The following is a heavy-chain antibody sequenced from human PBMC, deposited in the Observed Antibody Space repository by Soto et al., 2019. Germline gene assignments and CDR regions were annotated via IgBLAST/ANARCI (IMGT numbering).Heavy chain of an antibody. V-gene: IGHV4-59*13. D-gene: IGHD3-16*01. CDR1: GGSISGYY. J-gene: IGHJ4*02. CDR2: IYPGGST. CDR3: ARGIGDVHFDY. Sequence: LSLTCTVSGGSISGYYWSWIRQSPGKGLECIGYIYPGGSTNYSPSLKSRVTTSVDTSKSQFSLKLSSVIAADTAVYYCARGIGDVHFDYWGQGTVVTVSS.